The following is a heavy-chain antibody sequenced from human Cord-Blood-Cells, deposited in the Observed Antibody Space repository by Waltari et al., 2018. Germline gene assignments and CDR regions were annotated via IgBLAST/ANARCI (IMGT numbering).Heavy chain of an antibody. J-gene: IGHJ4*02. D-gene: IGHD6-13*01. Sequence: QVQLVQSGAEVKKPGASVKVSCKVSGYTRTELSMHWVRQAPGKGVEWVGGLDPEDGETIYAQKFQGRVTMTEDTSTDTAYMELSSLRSEDTAVYYCATGFVSSSWFDYWGQGTLVTVSS. CDR3: ATGFVSSSWFDY. CDR1: GYTRTELS. CDR2: LDPEDGET. V-gene: IGHV1-24*01.